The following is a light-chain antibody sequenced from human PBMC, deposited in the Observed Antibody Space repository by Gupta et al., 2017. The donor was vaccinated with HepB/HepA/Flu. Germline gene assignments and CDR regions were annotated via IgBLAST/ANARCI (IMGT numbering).Light chain of an antibody. CDR2: DAS. V-gene: IGKV3-11*01. J-gene: IGKJ1*01. Sequence: EIVLTQSPVTLSLSPGERATLSCRASQSVSTSLAWYQHKPGQAPRLLIYDASSRATGIPARFRGSGSGTDFTLTISSLEPGDFAVYYCQQRSNSWTFGQGTKVESK. CDR3: QQRSNSWT. CDR1: QSVSTS.